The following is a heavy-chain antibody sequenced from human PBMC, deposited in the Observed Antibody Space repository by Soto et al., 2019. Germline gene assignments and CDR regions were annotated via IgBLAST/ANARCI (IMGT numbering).Heavy chain of an antibody. D-gene: IGHD2-8*01. J-gene: IGHJ1*01. CDR2: LYWDDAK. CDR3: AHTHPSCDNGVCYTERNFQH. Sequence: QITLRESGPTLMKHTQTLALTCTFSGFSLSTPGVGVGWIRQPPGGALDWLALLYWDDAKHSSPSLKTRLTITKDTAKCQVVLTMTHMDPVDTGTYYCAHTHPSCDNGVCYTERNFQHLGQGSILTVSS. CDR1: GFSLSTPGVG. V-gene: IGHV2-5*02.